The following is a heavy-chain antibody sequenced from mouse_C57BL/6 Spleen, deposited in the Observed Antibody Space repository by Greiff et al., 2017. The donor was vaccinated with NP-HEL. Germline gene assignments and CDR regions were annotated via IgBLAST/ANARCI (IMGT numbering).Heavy chain of an antibody. D-gene: IGHD2-4*01. J-gene: IGHJ2*01. CDR3: ARSRPRYYDYDGYYFDY. CDR2: ILPGSGST. V-gene: IGHV1-9*01. Sequence: QVQLQQSGAELMKPGASVKLSCKATGYTFTGYWIEWVKQRPGHGLEWIGEILPGSGSTNYNEKFKGKATFTADTSSNTAYMQLSSLTTEDSAIYYCARSRPRYYDYDGYYFDYWGQGTTLTVSS. CDR1: GYTFTGYW.